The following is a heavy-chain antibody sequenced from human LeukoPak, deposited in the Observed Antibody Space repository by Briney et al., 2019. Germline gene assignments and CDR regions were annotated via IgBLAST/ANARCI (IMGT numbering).Heavy chain of an antibody. CDR1: GFTFSSYW. D-gene: IGHD4-17*01. CDR3: ARGFYGDYEVAFDY. Sequence: GGSLRLSCAASGFTFSSYWMSWVRQAPGKGLEWVANIKQDGSEKYYVDSVKGRFTISRDNAKNSLYLQMNSLRAEGTAVYYCARGFYGDYEVAFDYWGQGTLVTVSS. J-gene: IGHJ4*02. V-gene: IGHV3-7*01. CDR2: IKQDGSEK.